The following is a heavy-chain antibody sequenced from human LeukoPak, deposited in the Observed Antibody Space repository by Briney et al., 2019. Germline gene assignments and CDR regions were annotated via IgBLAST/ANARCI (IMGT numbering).Heavy chain of an antibody. D-gene: IGHD2-15*01. CDR2: ITSAGDR. Sequence: GGSLRLSCAASGFTFSTYDMHWVRQATGEGLEWVSTITSAGDRYYPGSVKGRFTISRENAKNSLYLQMDSLRAGDTAVYYCAREACNGNSCYLLDYWGQGTLVTVSS. CDR3: AREACNGNSCYLLDY. V-gene: IGHV3-13*01. J-gene: IGHJ4*02. CDR1: GFTFSTYD.